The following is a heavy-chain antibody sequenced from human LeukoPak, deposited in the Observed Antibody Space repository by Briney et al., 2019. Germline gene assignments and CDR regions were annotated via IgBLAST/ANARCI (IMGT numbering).Heavy chain of an antibody. CDR3: ARVRSGSSAGNYGMDV. CDR2: INSDGSST. V-gene: IGHV3-74*01. Sequence: GGSLRLSCAASGFTFRNYWMHWVRQAPGKGLVWVSRINSDGSSTTYADSVKGRFTISRDNAKNTLYVQMNSLRAEDTAVYYCARVRSGSSAGNYGMDVWGQGTTVTVSS. CDR1: GFTFRNYW. D-gene: IGHD1-26*01. J-gene: IGHJ6*02.